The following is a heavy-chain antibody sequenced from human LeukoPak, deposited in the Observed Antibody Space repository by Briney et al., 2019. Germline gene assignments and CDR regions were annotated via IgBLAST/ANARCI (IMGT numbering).Heavy chain of an antibody. CDR1: GGAVTGSTYY. V-gene: IGHV4-39*01. CDR3: ARHYYDNTGYYYLDY. Sequence: SETLSLTCNVSGGAVTGSTYYWAWIRQPPGKGLEWIGSMYYSGSIYYNPSLKSRVTISVDTSKNQFSLKLSSVTAADTATYHCARHYYDNTGYYYLDYWGQGTLVTVSS. CDR2: MYYSGSI. J-gene: IGHJ4*02. D-gene: IGHD3-22*01.